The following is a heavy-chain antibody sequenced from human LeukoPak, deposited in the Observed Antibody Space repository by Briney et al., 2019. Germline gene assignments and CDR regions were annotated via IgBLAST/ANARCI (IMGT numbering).Heavy chain of an antibody. CDR2: IYYSGST. CDR1: GGSISSGGYY. Sequence: SETLSLTCTVSGGSISSGGYYWSWIRQHPGKGLEWIGYIYYSGSTYYNPSLKSRVTISVDTSKNQFSLKLGSVTAADPPLYYCARSTYYVFWSVYPHFNYGGQETLVTVSS. CDR3: ARSTYYVFWSVYPHFNY. V-gene: IGHV4-31*03. J-gene: IGHJ4*02. D-gene: IGHD3-3*01.